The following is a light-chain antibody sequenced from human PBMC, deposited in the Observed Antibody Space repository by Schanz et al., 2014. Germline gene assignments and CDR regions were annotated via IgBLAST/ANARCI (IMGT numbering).Light chain of an antibody. CDR1: QSVSRN. J-gene: IGKJ4*01. CDR2: DAS. Sequence: ETVMTQSPATLSVSPGERATLSCRASQSVSRNLAWYQQKPGQAPRLLIYDASTRATGIPARFSGSGSGTDFTLTISSLEPEDFAVYYCQQRSNWPTFGGGTKVEIK. V-gene: IGKV3-11*01. CDR3: QQRSNWPT.